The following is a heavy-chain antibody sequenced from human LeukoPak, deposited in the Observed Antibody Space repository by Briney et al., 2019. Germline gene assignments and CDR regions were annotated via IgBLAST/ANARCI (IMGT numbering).Heavy chain of an antibody. CDR2: INHSGST. CDR3: ARGGVYYYGSGSYVFDP. Sequence: SETLSLTCAVYGGSFSGYYWSWIRQPPGKGLEWIGEINHSGSTNYNPSLKSRVTISVDRSKNQFSLKLSSVTAADTAVYYCARGGVYYYGSGSYVFDPWGQGTLVTVSS. J-gene: IGHJ5*02. CDR1: GGSFSGYY. V-gene: IGHV4-34*01. D-gene: IGHD3-10*01.